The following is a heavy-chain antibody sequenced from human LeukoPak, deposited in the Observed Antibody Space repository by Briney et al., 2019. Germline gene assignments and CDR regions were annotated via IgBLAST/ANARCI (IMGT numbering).Heavy chain of an antibody. CDR2: INHSGNT. D-gene: IGHD2-8*01. Sequence: SETLSLTCAVYGGSFSGYYWSWIRQPPGKGLEWIGEINHSGNTNYNPSLKSRVTISVDTSKNQFSLKLSSVTAADTAVYYCAREWAPFDPWGQGTLVTVSS. CDR1: GGSFSGYY. J-gene: IGHJ5*02. V-gene: IGHV4-34*01. CDR3: AREWAPFDP.